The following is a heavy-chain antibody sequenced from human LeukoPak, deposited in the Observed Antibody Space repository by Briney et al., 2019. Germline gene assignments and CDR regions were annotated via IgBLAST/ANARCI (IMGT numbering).Heavy chain of an antibody. D-gene: IGHD6-19*01. Sequence: GGSLRLSCAASGFTFSSHSMKWVRQAPGKGLEWVSYISSSGSNIYYADSVKGRFTISRDNAKNSLYLQMNSLRAEDKAVYYCARKSRQGWTSDYWGEEILVTVSS. CDR1: GFTFSSHS. V-gene: IGHV3-48*01. CDR2: ISSSGSNI. CDR3: ARKSRQGWTSDY. J-gene: IGHJ4*02.